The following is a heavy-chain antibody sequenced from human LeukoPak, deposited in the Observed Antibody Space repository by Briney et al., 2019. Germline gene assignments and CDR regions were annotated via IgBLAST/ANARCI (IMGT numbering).Heavy chain of an antibody. CDR3: ARIFQDYGDYKPDY. V-gene: IGHV4-4*02. CDR1: GGSISSSNW. CDR2: IYHSGST. Sequence: PSETLSLTCAVSGGSISSSNWWSWVRQPPGKVLEWIGEIYHSGSTNYNPSLKSRVTISVDKSKNQFSLKLSSVTAADTAVYYCARIFQDYGDYKPDYWGQGTLVTVSS. J-gene: IGHJ4*02. D-gene: IGHD4-17*01.